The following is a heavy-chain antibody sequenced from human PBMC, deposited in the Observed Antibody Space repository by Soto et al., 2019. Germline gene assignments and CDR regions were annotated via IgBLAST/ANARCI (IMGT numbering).Heavy chain of an antibody. V-gene: IGHV3-74*01. CDR3: AKRCSSSGCFDY. Sequence: GGSLRLSCAASGFTFSSYWMHWVRQAPGKGLVWVSRINSDGSSTSYADSVKGRFTIPRDNAKNTLYLQMNSLRAEDTAVYYCAKRCSSSGCFDYWGQGTLVTVSS. J-gene: IGHJ4*02. D-gene: IGHD6-6*01. CDR1: GFTFSSYW. CDR2: INSDGSST.